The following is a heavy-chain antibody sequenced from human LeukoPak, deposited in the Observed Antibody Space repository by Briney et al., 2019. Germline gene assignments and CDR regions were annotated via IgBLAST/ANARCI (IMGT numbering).Heavy chain of an antibody. J-gene: IGHJ5*02. V-gene: IGHV4-59*08. D-gene: IGHD2-15*01. CDR1: GGSISTYY. CDR2: IHYSGGT. CDR3: ARRRAEGGSDGCYNWFDP. Sequence: SETLSLTCTVSGGSISTYYWGWIRQPPGKGLEWIGYIHYSGGTRYNPSLNSRATISIDTSKNHFSLQLSSVTAADTALYYRARRRAEGGSDGCYNWFDPWGQGTLVTVSS.